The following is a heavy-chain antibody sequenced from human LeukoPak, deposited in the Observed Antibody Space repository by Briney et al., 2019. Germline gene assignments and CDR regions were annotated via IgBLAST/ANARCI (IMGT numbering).Heavy chain of an antibody. J-gene: IGHJ5*01. CDR1: GFTFNNYA. CDR2: ISASGGTT. Sequence: GGSLRLSCAASGFTFNNYAMSWVRQAPGEGMEWVSAISASGGTTYYADSVKVRFTISRDNSENTLFLQMNSLRAEDTAVYYCAKEPREYCSSTSCPNWFDSWGQGTLVTVSS. CDR3: AKEPREYCSSTSCPNWFDS. D-gene: IGHD2-2*01. V-gene: IGHV3-23*01.